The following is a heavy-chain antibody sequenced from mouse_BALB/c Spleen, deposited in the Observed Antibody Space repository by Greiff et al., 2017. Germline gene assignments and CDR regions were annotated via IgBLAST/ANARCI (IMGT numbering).Heavy chain of an antibody. V-gene: IGHV1-82*01. CDR3: AFGNYGTY. CDR1: GYAFSSSW. Sequence: VQLQQSGPELVKPGASVKISCKASGYAFSSSWMNWVKQRPGQGLEWIGRIYPGDGDTNYNGKFKGKATLTADKSSSTAYMQLSSLTSVDSAVYFCAFGNYGTYWGQGTLVTVSA. D-gene: IGHD2-1*01. CDR2: IYPGDGDT. J-gene: IGHJ3*01.